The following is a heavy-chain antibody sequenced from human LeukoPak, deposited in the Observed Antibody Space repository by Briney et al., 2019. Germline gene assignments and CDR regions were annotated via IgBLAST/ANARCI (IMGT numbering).Heavy chain of an antibody. D-gene: IGHD3-3*01. CDR1: GYIFTDYY. CDR3: AKAEWLHSPRPPDY. J-gene: IGHJ4*02. V-gene: IGHV1-2*02. Sequence: ASVKVSCKASGYIFTDYYIHWVRQAPGQGLEWMGWINPNSGGTSYAKKFQGRVTLTRDTSISTAYMELSSLRSDDTAVYYCAKAEWLHSPRPPDYWGQGTLVTVSS. CDR2: INPNSGGT.